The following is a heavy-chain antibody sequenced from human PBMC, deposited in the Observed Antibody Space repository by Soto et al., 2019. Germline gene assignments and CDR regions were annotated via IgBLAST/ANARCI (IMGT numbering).Heavy chain of an antibody. Sequence: QLQLQESGPGLVKASETLALTCSVSGGSTSSNEYYWAWIRQPPGKRLEWIAAIYSNGNTYYNASLKIRVTGSIDTSISLFLLKLPSVTARDTAVYYCARLLGRPFGMDVWGQGTTFTVS. CDR2: IYSNGNT. V-gene: IGHV4-39*01. CDR3: ARLLGRPFGMDV. CDR1: GGSTSSNEYY. J-gene: IGHJ6*02. D-gene: IGHD2-15*01.